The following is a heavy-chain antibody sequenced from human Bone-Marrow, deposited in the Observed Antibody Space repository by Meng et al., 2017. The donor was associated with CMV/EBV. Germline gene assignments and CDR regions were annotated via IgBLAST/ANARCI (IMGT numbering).Heavy chain of an antibody. Sequence: SETLSLTCTVSGASISSHYYNWIRQSPGKGLEWIGYVYSYGNTNYNPSLKSRVTISVDTSKNQFSLKLSPVTAADTAVYYRARVRDGYNYDYWGQGPRVTGSS. CDR3: ARVRDGYNYDY. D-gene: IGHD5-24*01. J-gene: IGHJ4*02. CDR2: VYSYGNT. V-gene: IGHV4-59*11. CDR1: GASISSHY.